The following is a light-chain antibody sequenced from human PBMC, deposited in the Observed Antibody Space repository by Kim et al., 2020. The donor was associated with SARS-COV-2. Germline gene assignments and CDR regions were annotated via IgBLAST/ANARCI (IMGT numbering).Light chain of an antibody. V-gene: IGKV1-39*01. Sequence: DIQMTQSPSSLSASVGDRVTITCRASQSISSYLNWYQQKPGKAPKLLIYAASSLQSGVPSRFSGSGSGTDFTLTISSLQPEDFATYYCQQRYSTPYSLGQGTKREI. J-gene: IGKJ2*01. CDR3: QQRYSTPYS. CDR2: AAS. CDR1: QSISSY.